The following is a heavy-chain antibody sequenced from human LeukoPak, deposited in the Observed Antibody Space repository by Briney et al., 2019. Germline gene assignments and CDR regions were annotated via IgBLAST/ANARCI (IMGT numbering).Heavy chain of an antibody. CDR1: GFTFSGSD. J-gene: IGHJ4*02. Sequence: PGGSLKLSCAASGFTFSGSDIHWVRQASGKGLEWVGRIRSKANSYATSYTASLKGRFTISRGDSKNTAYLQMNSLKTEDTAVYYCMSPMTTVPSRDYWGQGTLVTVSS. CDR2: IRSKANSYAT. D-gene: IGHD4-17*01. V-gene: IGHV3-73*01. CDR3: MSPMTTVPSRDY.